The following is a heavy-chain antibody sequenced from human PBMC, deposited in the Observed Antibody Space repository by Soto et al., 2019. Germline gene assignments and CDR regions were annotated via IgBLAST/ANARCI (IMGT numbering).Heavy chain of an antibody. Sequence: QVQLVQSGAEVKKPGSSVKVSCKASGGTFSSYSINWVRQAPGQGLEWMGEIIPIFGTANYAQKIQGRVTITADESTSTAYMELSSLRSEDTAVYYCAGDGGRRWGGIDYWGQGTLVTVSS. J-gene: IGHJ4*02. D-gene: IGHD1-26*01. CDR3: AGDGGRRWGGIDY. CDR2: IIPIFGTA. CDR1: GGTFSSYS. V-gene: IGHV1-69*01.